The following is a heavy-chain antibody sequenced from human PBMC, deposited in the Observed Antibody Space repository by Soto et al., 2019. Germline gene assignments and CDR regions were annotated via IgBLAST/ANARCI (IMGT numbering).Heavy chain of an antibody. J-gene: IGHJ5*02. CDR2: INRSGST. CDR3: ARAKKLLWFGASYWFDP. V-gene: IGHV4-34*01. Sequence: PSETLSLTCAVYGGSFSGYYWSWIRQPPGKGLEWIGEINRSGSTNYNPSLKSRVTISVDTSKNQFSLKLSSVTAADTAVYYCARAKKLLWFGASYWFDPWGQGTLVTVSS. D-gene: IGHD3-10*01. CDR1: GGSFSGYY.